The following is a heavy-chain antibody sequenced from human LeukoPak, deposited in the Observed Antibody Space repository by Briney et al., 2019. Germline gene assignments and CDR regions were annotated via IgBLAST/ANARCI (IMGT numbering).Heavy chain of an antibody. J-gene: IGHJ4*02. D-gene: IGHD3-22*01. CDR3: ARVVYYYDSSGSYYFDY. Sequence: SETLSLTCTVSGGSISSSSYYWGWIRRPPGKGGEWIGRIYYSGSTYYNPSLKRRVTISVDPSKNQFSLKLSSVTAADTAVYYCARVVYYYDSSGSYYFDYWGQGTLVTVSS. CDR1: GGSISSSSYY. V-gene: IGHV4-39*07. CDR2: IYYSGST.